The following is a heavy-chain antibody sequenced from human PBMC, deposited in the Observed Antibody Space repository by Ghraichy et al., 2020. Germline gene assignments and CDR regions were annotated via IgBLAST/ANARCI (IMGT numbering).Heavy chain of an antibody. V-gene: IGHV3-15*01. J-gene: IGHJ3*02. Sequence: GESLNISCATSGFTFSNAWMSWVRQAPGKGLEWVGRIKSKTDGGTTDYAAPVKGRFTISRDDSKNTLYVQMNSLKTEDTAVYYCTTDRTGFGELSLDALDIWGQGTMVTVSS. CDR1: GFTFSNAW. D-gene: IGHD3-10*01. CDR3: TTDRTGFGELSLDALDI. CDR2: IKSKTDGGTT.